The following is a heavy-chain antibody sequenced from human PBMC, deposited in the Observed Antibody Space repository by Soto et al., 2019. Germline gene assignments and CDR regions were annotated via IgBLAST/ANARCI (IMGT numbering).Heavy chain of an antibody. CDR3: ARESGGATATLDYYYFYMDV. V-gene: IGHV1-2*04. CDR1: GDSFNDYY. Sequence: QVQLVQSGAEVRKPGASVTVSCRSSGDSFNDYYIHWVRQAPGQGFEWMGWINPNGGVTKYAQKFQGSVSMTRDTSIRTVYMQLSRLRSDDTAVYHCARESGGATATLDYYYFYMDVWGTGTTVTVSS. CDR2: INPNGGVT. J-gene: IGHJ6*03. D-gene: IGHD5-12*01.